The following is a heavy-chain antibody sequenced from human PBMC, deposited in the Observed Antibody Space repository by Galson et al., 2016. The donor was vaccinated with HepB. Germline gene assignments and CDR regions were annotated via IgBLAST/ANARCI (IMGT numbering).Heavy chain of an antibody. J-gene: IGHJ4*02. V-gene: IGHV3-23*01. CDR3: AKGSGRAGYNCVPIES. D-gene: IGHD1-20*01. CDR1: GFTFRNYA. CDR2: ISGSGGDR. Sequence: SLRLSCAASGFTFRNYAMSWVRQAPGKGLEWVASISGSGGDRYIADSVEGRFTISRDNSKNTVDLQMHSLKVEDTAVYFCAKGSGRAGYNCVPIESWGQGTLVPVSS.